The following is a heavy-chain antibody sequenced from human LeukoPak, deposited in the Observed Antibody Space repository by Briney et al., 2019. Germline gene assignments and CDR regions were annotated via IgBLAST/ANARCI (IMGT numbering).Heavy chain of an antibody. CDR3: AKDASTLEYYFDY. CDR2: ISGGGDST. Sequence: SGGSLRLSCAASGFTSSTYAMSWVRQAPGKGLEWVSAISGGGDSTYYADSVKGRFTISRDNSQNTMYLQMNSLRAEDTAIYYCAKDASTLEYYFDYWGQGTLVTVSS. V-gene: IGHV3-23*01. J-gene: IGHJ4*02. CDR1: GFTSSTYA.